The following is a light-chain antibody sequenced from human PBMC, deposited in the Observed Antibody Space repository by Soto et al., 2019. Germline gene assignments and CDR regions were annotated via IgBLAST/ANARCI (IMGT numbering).Light chain of an antibody. CDR3: QQRSNWPLT. CDR1: QSVSGD. Sequence: EIVFTQSPATLSVSPGERATLSCRASQSVSGDLAWYQQKPGQAPRLLIYDASNRATGIPARFSGSGSGTDFTLTISSLEPEDFAVYYCQQRSNWPLTFGGGTKVDI. J-gene: IGKJ4*01. V-gene: IGKV3-11*01. CDR2: DAS.